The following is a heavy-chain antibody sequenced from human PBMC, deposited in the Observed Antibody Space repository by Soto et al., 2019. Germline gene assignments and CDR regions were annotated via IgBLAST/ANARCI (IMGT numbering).Heavy chain of an antibody. J-gene: IGHJ2*01. CDR2: ISYDGSNK. D-gene: IGHD5-18*01. CDR1: GFTFSSYA. Sequence: QVQLVESGGGVDQPGRSLRLSCAASGFTFSSYAMHWVRQAPGKGLEWVAVISYDGSNKYYADSVKGRFTISRDNSKNTLYLQMNSLRAEDTAVYYCARDRLDSYGYRWYFDLWGRGTLVTVSS. V-gene: IGHV3-30-3*01. CDR3: ARDRLDSYGYRWYFDL.